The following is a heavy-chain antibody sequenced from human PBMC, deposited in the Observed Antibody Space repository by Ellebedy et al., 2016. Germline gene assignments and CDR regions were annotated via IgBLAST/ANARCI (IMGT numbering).Heavy chain of an antibody. CDR1: EYTLSDFS. V-gene: IGHV1-24*01. J-gene: IGHJ4*02. Sequence: ASVKVSCKISEYTLSDFSIHWVRQAPGKGLEWMGGSDPEDGKTIYAQKFQGRVTMTEDTSTDTAYMELSSLRSEDTAVYYCARTDYDSSGFIGDFDYWGQGNLVTVSS. D-gene: IGHD3-22*01. CDR3: ARTDYDSSGFIGDFDY. CDR2: SDPEDGKT.